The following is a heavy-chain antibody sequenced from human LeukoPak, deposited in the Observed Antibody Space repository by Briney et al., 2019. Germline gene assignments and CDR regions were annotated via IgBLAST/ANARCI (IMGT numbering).Heavy chain of an antibody. J-gene: IGHJ4*02. CDR3: VKGLHYGEAD. V-gene: IGHV3-23*01. CDR1: GFTFSNAW. D-gene: IGHD4-17*01. CDR2: SGSGGST. Sequence: KAGGSLRLSCAASGFTFSNAWMSWVRQAPGKGLELVSVSGSGGSTFYANSVKGRFTVSRDNSKNTVYMQMNSLRADDAAVYYCVKGLHYGEADWGQGTRVTVSS.